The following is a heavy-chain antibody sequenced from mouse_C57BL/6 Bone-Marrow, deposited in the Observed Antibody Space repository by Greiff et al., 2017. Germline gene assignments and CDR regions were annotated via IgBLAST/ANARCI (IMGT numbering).Heavy chain of an antibody. CDR2: INPNNGGT. CDR1: GYTFTDYY. CDR3: ARNYYGSSLAGFAY. J-gene: IGHJ3*01. V-gene: IGHV1-26*01. D-gene: IGHD1-1*01. Sequence: EVQLQQSGPELVKPGASVKISCKASGYTFTDYYMNWVKQSHGKSLEWIGDINPNNGGTSYNQKFKGKATLTVDKSSSTAYMELRSLTSEDSAVYYCARNYYGSSLAGFAYWGQGTLVTVSA.